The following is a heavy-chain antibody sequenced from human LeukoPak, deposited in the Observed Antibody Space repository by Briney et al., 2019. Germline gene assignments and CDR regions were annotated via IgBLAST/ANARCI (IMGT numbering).Heavy chain of an antibody. V-gene: IGHV3-30*04. J-gene: IGHJ5*02. D-gene: IGHD3-10*01. CDR2: ISYDGSNK. CDR3: ARGHGSGSP. CDR1: GFTFSSYA. Sequence: PGRSLRLSCAASGFTFSSYAMHWVRQAPGKGLEWVAVISYDGSNKYYADSVKGRFTISRDNSKNTLYLQMNRLRAEDTAVYCCARGHGSGSPWGQGTLVTVSS.